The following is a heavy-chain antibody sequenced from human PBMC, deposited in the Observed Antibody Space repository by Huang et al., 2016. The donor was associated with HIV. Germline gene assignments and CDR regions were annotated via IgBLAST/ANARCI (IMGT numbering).Heavy chain of an antibody. J-gene: IGHJ3*02. CDR2: IRYDGSNK. D-gene: IGHD6-13*01. V-gene: IGHV3-30*02. CDR1: GFTFRSYG. CDR3: AKAEYSSSWGTCFDI. Sequence: QVQLVESGGGVVQPGGSLGLSCVASGFTFRSYGMHWVRQAQGKGLEGVAFIRYDGSNKYYADAVKGRFTISRDNSKNTLYLQMNSLRAEDTAVYYCAKAEYSSSWGTCFDIWGQGTMVTVSS.